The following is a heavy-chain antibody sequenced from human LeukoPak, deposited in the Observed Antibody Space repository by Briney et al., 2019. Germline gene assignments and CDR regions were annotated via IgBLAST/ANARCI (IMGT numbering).Heavy chain of an antibody. CDR1: GFTFSSYA. Sequence: PGRSLRLSCAAPGFTFSSYAMHWVRQAPGKGLEWVAVISYDGSNKYYADSVKGRFIISRDNSKNTLYLQMNSLRAEDTAVYYCARDTRGFLEWLLYYWGQGTLVTVSS. J-gene: IGHJ4*02. V-gene: IGHV3-30-3*01. CDR3: ARDTRGFLEWLLYY. D-gene: IGHD3-3*01. CDR2: ISYDGSNK.